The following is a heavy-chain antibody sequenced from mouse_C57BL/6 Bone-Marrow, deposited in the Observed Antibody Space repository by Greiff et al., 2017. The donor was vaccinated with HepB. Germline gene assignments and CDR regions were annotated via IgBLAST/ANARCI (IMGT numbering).Heavy chain of an antibody. Sequence: VQLQQSGPELVKISCKASGYSFTGYYMNWVKQSPEKSLEWIGEINPSTGGTTYNQKFKAKATLTVDKSSSTAYMQLKSLTSEDSAVYYCARWDYYYGSSYYFDYWGQGTTLTVSS. CDR1: GYSFTGYY. CDR2: INPSTGGT. J-gene: IGHJ2*01. V-gene: IGHV1-42*01. CDR3: ARWDYYYGSSYYFDY. D-gene: IGHD1-1*01.